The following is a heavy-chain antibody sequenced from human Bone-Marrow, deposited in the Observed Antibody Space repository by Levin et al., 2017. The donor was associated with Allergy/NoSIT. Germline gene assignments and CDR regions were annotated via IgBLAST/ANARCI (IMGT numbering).Heavy chain of an antibody. CDR2: IYSGGNT. Sequence: ETLSLTCAASGFTVTGNYMTWVRQAPGKGLEWVSGIYSGGNTYYVDSVKGRFTISRDSSKNTLFLQMNNLRVEDTAVYYCARDLEYDSSNVDYYYYGLDVWGQGTTVIVSS. CDR3: ARDLEYDSSNVDYYYYGLDV. D-gene: IGHD6-6*01. V-gene: IGHV3-53*01. J-gene: IGHJ6*02. CDR1: GFTVTGNY.